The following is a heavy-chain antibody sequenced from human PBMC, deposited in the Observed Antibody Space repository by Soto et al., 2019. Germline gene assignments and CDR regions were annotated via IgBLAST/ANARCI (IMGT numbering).Heavy chain of an antibody. Sequence: NPSDTLSLTCAVYGGSFSGYYWSWIRQPPGKGLEWIGEINHSGSTNYNPSLKSRVTISVDTSKNQFSLKLSSVTAADTAVYYCARGSSYYGSFMDVWGQGTTVTVSS. CDR3: ARGSSYYGSFMDV. CDR2: INHSGST. D-gene: IGHD3-10*01. CDR1: GGSFSGYY. J-gene: IGHJ6*02. V-gene: IGHV4-34*01.